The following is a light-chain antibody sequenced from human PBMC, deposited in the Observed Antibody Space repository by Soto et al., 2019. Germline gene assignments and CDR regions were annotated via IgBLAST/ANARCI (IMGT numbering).Light chain of an antibody. CDR3: QHYGSSPTT. CDR2: GAS. J-gene: IGKJ1*01. Sequence: EIVLTQSPGTLSLSPGERATLFCRASQSISSNYIAWYQQKPGRAPRLLIYGASSRASGIPDSFSGSGSVTDFTLTISRLEPEDFAVYYCQHYGSSPTTFGQGTKV. V-gene: IGKV3-20*01. CDR1: QSISSNY.